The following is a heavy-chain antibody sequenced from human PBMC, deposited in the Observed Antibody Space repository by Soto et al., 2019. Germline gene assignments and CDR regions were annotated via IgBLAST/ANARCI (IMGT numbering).Heavy chain of an antibody. V-gene: IGHV3-33*01. CDR3: AREVAIFGVVVSPMDV. J-gene: IGHJ6*03. CDR2: IWYDGSNQ. D-gene: IGHD3-3*01. CDR1: GFTFSSYG. Sequence: QVQLVESGGGVVQPGRSLRLSCAASGFTFSSYGMHWVRQAPGKGLEWVAVIWYDGSNQYYADSVKGRFTISRDNSKNTLYLQMNSLRGEDTAVYYCAREVAIFGVVVSPMDVWGKGTTVTVSS.